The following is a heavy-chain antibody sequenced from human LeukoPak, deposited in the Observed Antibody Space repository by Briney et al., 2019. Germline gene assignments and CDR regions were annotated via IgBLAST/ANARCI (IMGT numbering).Heavy chain of an antibody. CDR2: IKQDGSEK. CDR1: GFTFSSYS. D-gene: IGHD3-9*01. CDR3: ARVFKSRAFDI. V-gene: IGHV3-7*01. J-gene: IGHJ3*02. Sequence: PGGSLRLSCAASGFTFSSYSMNWVRQAPGKGLEWVANIKQDGSEKYYVDSVKGRFTISRDNAKNSLYLQMNSLRAEDTAVYYCARVFKSRAFDIWGQGTMVTVSS.